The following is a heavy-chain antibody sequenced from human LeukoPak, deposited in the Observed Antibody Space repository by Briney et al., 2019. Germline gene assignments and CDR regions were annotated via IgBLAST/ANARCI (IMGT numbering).Heavy chain of an antibody. CDR1: GGSISSGSYY. CDR3: ARDYDGPYYYYMDV. CDR2: IYTSGST. D-gene: IGHD3-16*01. J-gene: IGHJ6*03. Sequence: PSETLSLTCTVSGGSISSGSYYWSWIRQPAGKGLEWIGRIYTSGSTNYNPSLKSRVTISVDTSKNQFSLKLSSVTAADTAVYYCARDYDGPYYYYMDVWGKGTTVTISS. V-gene: IGHV4-61*02.